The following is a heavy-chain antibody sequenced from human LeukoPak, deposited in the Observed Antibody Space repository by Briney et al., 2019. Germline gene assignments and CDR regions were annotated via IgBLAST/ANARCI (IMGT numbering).Heavy chain of an antibody. D-gene: IGHD3-22*01. CDR3: ARAKYDSSGSYYGVTPCLAVGGFDP. J-gene: IGHJ5*02. Sequence: SETLSLTCTVSGGSISSGYYWNWIRQDPGKGLEWIGSIYYSGTTQYSPSLKTRVIISVDTSRNQFSLKLSSVTAADTAVYYCARAKYDSSGSYYGVTPCLAVGGFDPWGQGTLVTVSS. CDR2: IYYSGTT. V-gene: IGHV4-31*03. CDR1: GGSISSGYY.